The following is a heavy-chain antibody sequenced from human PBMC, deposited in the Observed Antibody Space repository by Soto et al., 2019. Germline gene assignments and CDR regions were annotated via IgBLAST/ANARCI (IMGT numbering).Heavy chain of an antibody. CDR2: IYPGDSDT. CDR3: ARTSAAGKYYYGMDV. J-gene: IGHJ6*02. CDR1: GYSFTLYW. V-gene: IGHV5-51*01. Sequence: RGESLNISCKGSGYSFTLYWIGWVRQMPGKGLEWMGIIYPGDSDTRYSPSFQGQVTISADKSISTAYLQWSSLKASDTAMYYCARTSAAGKYYYGMDVWGQGTTVTVSS. D-gene: IGHD6-13*01.